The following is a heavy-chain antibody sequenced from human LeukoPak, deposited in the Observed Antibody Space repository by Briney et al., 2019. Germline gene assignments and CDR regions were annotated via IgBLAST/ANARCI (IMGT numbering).Heavy chain of an antibody. Sequence: GGSLRLSCEASGFTFSSYSMNWVRQAPGKGLVWVSRINTDGSSTSYADSVKGRFTISRDNAKNTLYLQMNSLRAEDTAVYYCARESGIAAALDLWGQGTLVTVSS. D-gene: IGHD6-13*01. CDR2: INTDGSST. CDR1: GFTFSSYS. V-gene: IGHV3-74*01. CDR3: ARESGIAAALDL. J-gene: IGHJ5*02.